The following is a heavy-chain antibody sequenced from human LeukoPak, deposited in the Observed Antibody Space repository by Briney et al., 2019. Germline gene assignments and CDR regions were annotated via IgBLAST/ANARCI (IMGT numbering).Heavy chain of an antibody. CDR1: GYSISSGYY. CDR3: ARHVYSNYYFDY. D-gene: IGHD4-11*01. J-gene: IGHJ4*02. Sequence: PSETLSLTCAVSGYSISSGYYWGWIRQPPGKGLEWIGSIYHSGSTYYNPSLKSRVTISVDTSKNQFSLKLSSVTAADTAAYYCARHVYSNYYFDYWGQGTLVTVSS. CDR2: IYHSGST. V-gene: IGHV4-38-2*01.